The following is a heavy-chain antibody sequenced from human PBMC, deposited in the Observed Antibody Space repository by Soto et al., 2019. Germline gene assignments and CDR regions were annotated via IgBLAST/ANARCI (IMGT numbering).Heavy chain of an antibody. V-gene: IGHV3-48*03. CDR3: ARGSMVRGVITKRYYYGMDV. CDR1: GFTFSSYE. Sequence: GGSLRLSCAASGFTFSSYEMNWVRQAPGKGLEWVSYISSSGSTIYYADSVKGRFTISRDNAKNSLYLQMNSLSAEDTAVYYCARGSMVRGVITKRYYYGMDVWGQGTTVTVSS. J-gene: IGHJ6*02. D-gene: IGHD3-10*01. CDR2: ISSSGSTI.